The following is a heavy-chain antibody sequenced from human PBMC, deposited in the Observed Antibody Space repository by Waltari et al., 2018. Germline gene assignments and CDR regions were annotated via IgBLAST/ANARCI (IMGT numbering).Heavy chain of an antibody. Sequence: QVQLVESGGGGVQPGGSLGLSCAATGFTFSSHGMHWRHQAPGKGWEWVAFIRYDGSNKYYADSVKGRFTISRDNSKNTLYLQMNSLRAEDTAVYYCAKVVKYPDAFDIWGQGTMVTVSS. CDR2: IRYDGSNK. CDR1: GFTFSSHG. V-gene: IGHV3-30*02. J-gene: IGHJ3*02. CDR3: AKVVKYPDAFDI. D-gene: IGHD2-2*01.